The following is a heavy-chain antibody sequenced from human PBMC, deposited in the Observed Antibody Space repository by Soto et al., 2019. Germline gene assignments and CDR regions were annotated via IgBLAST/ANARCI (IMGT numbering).Heavy chain of an antibody. CDR3: ARGVRGISHYYYYYMDV. J-gene: IGHJ6*03. D-gene: IGHD3-10*01. CDR1: GYTFTSYD. Sequence: ASVKVSCKASGYTFTSYDINWVRQATGQGFEWMGWMNPNSGNTGYAQKFQGRVTMTRNTSISTAYMELSSLRSEDTAVYYCARGVRGISHYYYYYMDVWGKGTTVTVSS. CDR2: MNPNSGNT. V-gene: IGHV1-8*01.